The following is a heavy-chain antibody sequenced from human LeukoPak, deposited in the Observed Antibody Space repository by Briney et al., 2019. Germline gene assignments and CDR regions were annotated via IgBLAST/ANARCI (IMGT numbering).Heavy chain of an antibody. D-gene: IGHD6-13*01. CDR3: SRAPSSTWYKASLDY. V-gene: IGHV3-11*01. CDR1: GFIFSDYY. Sequence: GGSLRLSCAASGFIFSDYYITWIRQAPGKGLEYIAYISAGGRTIYYADSVKGRFTVSRDNAKNSLYLQIHSLRVEDTAMYYCSRAPSSTWYKASLDYWGQGTLVAVSS. CDR2: ISAGGRTI. J-gene: IGHJ4*02.